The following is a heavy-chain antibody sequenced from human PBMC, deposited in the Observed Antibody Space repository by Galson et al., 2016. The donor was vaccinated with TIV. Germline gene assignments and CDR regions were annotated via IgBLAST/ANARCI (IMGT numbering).Heavy chain of an antibody. D-gene: IGHD4-17*01. CDR3: ASGSNYGDFGGPEFDY. CDR1: GFSFSTYG. J-gene: IGHJ4*02. V-gene: IGHV3-33*01. CDR2: IWYDGSHT. Sequence: SLRLSCAAPGFSFSTYGMHWVRQAPGKGLEWLAAIWYDGSHTYYGDSVKGRFTISRDNSKNTLYLQMNSLRAEDTAVYYCASGSNYGDFGGPEFDYWGRGTLVTVSS.